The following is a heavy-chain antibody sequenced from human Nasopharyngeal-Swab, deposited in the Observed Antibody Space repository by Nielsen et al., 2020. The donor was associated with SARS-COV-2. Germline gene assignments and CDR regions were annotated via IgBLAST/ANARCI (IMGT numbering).Heavy chain of an antibody. CDR1: GFTFRDYW. V-gene: IGHV3-7*01. CDR2: IKQDGSEK. J-gene: IGHJ4*02. CDR3: ARVGGRTSPMGS. Sequence: EGSLRLSCVASGFTFRDYWMCWVRHAPAKGLEWVASIKQDGSEKNYVDSVKGRFTISRDNAKNSLFLQMDSLRTEDTAFYYCARVGGRTSPMGSWGQGTLVTVSS. D-gene: IGHD3-10*01.